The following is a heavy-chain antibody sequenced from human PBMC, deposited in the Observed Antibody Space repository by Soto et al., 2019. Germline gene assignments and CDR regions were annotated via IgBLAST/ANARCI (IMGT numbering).Heavy chain of an antibody. J-gene: IGHJ5*02. V-gene: IGHV3-7*01. CDR3: ARDDNLSSRYRSQHSDGFDP. CDR2: IEQDGSEK. D-gene: IGHD2-15*01. Sequence: PGGSLRLSCAASGFTFSSYWMSWVRQAPGKGLEWVANIEQDGSEKYYVDSVKGRFTISRDNAKNSLYLQMNSLRAEDTAVYYCARDDNLSSRYRSQHSDGFDPWGQGTLVTVSS. CDR1: GFTFSSYW.